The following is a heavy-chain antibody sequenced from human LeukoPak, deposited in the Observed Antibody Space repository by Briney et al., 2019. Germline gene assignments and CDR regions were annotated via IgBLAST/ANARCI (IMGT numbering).Heavy chain of an antibody. D-gene: IGHD3-3*01. J-gene: IGHJ4*02. Sequence: GGSLRLSCAASGFTFSSYSMNWVRQAPGKGLEWVSHISSSSTIYYADSVKGRFTISRDNAKNSLYLQMNSLRVEDTAVYYCARAWGNDYDLNYWGQGTLVTVSS. CDR2: ISSSSTI. V-gene: IGHV3-48*04. CDR1: GFTFSSYS. CDR3: ARAWGNDYDLNY.